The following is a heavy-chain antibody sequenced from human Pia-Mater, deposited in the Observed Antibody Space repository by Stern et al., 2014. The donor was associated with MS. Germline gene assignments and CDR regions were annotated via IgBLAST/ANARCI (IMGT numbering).Heavy chain of an antibody. J-gene: IGHJ6*02. CDR3: TTLDRSYPYYYYGMDV. Sequence: EVQLVESGGGLVKPGGALRLSCAASGFTFRNAWMTWIRQAPGKGLECAGRIKSKTDGGPTDYAAPVKGRFTISRDDSKNTLYLQMNSLKTEDTAVYYCTTLDRSYPYYYYGMDVWGQGTTVTVSS. D-gene: IGHD1-26*01. CDR1: GFTFRNAW. V-gene: IGHV3-15*01. CDR2: IKSKTDGGPT.